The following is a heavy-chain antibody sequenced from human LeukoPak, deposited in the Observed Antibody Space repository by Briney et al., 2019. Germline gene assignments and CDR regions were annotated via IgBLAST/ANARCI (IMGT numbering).Heavy chain of an antibody. D-gene: IGHD3-3*01. J-gene: IGHJ4*02. CDR2: ISGSGGSI. CDR3: AKEREYDFWSGYLY. V-gene: IGHV3-23*01. Sequence: VGSLRLSCEASGFSFSSYAMSWVRQAPGKGLEWVSGISGSGGSINYADSVKGRFTISRDNSKKTLYLQMNSLRAEDTAVYYCAKEREYDFWSGYLYWGQGTLVTVSS. CDR1: GFSFSSYA.